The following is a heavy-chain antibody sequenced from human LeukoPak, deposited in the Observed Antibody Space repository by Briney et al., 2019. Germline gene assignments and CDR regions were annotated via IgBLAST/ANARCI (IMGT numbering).Heavy chain of an antibody. J-gene: IGHJ4*02. D-gene: IGHD3-3*01. CDR2: ISYDGSNK. Sequence: GRSLRLSCAASGFTFSSYGMHWVRQAPGKGLEWVAVISYDGSNKYYADSVKGRFTISRDNSKNTLYLQMNSLRAEDTAVYYCAKGIFWSGYYTGIDCWGQGTLVTVSS. CDR1: GFTFSSYG. V-gene: IGHV3-30*18. CDR3: AKGIFWSGYYTGIDC.